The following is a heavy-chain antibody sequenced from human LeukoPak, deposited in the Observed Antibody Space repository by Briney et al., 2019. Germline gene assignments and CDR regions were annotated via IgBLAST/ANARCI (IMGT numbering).Heavy chain of an antibody. CDR3: ASPSIAVAGQDAFDI. J-gene: IGHJ3*02. CDR1: GGSISSYY. V-gene: IGHV4-4*07. CDR2: IYTSGST. Sequence: SETLSLTCTVSGGSISSYYWSWIRQPAGKGLEWIGRIYTSGSTNYNPSLKSRVTMSVDTSKNQFSLKLSSVTAADTAVYYCASPSIAVAGQDAFDIWGQGTMVTVSS. D-gene: IGHD6-19*01.